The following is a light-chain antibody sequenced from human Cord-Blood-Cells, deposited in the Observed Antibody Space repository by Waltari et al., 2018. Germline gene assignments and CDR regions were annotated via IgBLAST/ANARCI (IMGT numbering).Light chain of an antibody. V-gene: IGLV1-44*01. J-gene: IGLJ3*02. CDR3: AAWDDSLNGWV. Sequence: QSVLTQQPSASGTPGHRVTLACSGSSSNIGSNTVYWYQQLPGTATKLLIYSNNQRPSGVPDRFSGSKSGTSASLAISGLQSEDEADYYCAAWDDSLNGWVFGGGTKLTVL. CDR2: SNN. CDR1: SSNIGSNT.